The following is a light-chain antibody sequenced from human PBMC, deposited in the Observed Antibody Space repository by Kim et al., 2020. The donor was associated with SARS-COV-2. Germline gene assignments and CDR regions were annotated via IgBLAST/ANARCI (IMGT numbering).Light chain of an antibody. CDR3: YSLGSGDHLV. Sequence: SSELTQDPAVSVALGQTVRITCQGDSLRKYYASWYQQKPGQAPVLVIYGKNNRPSGIPDRFSGSSSGDTVSLTITGAQAEDEADYYSYSLGSGDHLVFGG. J-gene: IGLJ2*01. V-gene: IGLV3-19*01. CDR1: SLRKYY. CDR2: GKN.